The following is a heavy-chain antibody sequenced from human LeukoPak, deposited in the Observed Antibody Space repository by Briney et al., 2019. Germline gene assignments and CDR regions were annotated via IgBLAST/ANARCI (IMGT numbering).Heavy chain of an antibody. Sequence: ASVKVSCKTSGYTFTTCGISWVRQAPGQGLEWMGWTSTYNGNTNYAQKLQGRVTMTTDTSTSTAYMELRSLRSDDTAVYYCARSQEAFDIWGQGTMVTVSS. CDR2: TSTYNGNT. V-gene: IGHV1-18*01. CDR3: ARSQEAFDI. J-gene: IGHJ3*02. CDR1: GYTFTTCG.